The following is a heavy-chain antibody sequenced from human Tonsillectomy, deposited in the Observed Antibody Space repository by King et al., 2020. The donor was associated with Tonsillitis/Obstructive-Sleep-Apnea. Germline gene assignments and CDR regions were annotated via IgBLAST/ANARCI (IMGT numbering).Heavy chain of an antibody. CDR3: AKAGTVIPGSGWFDP. Sequence: HGQLVQSGAEVKKPGASVKVSCNASGYTFTDYFMHWVRQAPGQGLEWMGRINPHSGGTKFAQKLQGRGTMTRDTSISTAYRELSRLISDDTAVYYCAKAGTVIPGSGWFDPWGQGTLVTVSS. J-gene: IGHJ5*02. D-gene: IGHD3-10*01. CDR1: GYTFTDYF. V-gene: IGHV1-2*02. CDR2: INPHSGGT.